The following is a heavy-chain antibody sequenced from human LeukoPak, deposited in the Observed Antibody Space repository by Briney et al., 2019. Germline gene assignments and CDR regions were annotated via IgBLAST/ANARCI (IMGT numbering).Heavy chain of an antibody. CDR3: AKKSRGYYYYMDV. D-gene: IGHD5-24*01. V-gene: IGHV3-30*02. CDR2: IRYDGSNK. CDR1: GFTFSSYG. J-gene: IGHJ6*03. Sequence: SGGSLRLSCAASGFTFSSYGMHWVRQAPGKGLEWVAFIRYDGSNKYYADSVKGRFTISRDNSKNTLYLQMNNLRAEDTAVYYCAKKSRGYYYYMDVWGKGTTVTVSS.